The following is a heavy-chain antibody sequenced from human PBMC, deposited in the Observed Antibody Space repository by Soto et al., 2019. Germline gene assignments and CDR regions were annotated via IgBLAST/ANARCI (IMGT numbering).Heavy chain of an antibody. V-gene: IGHV1-69*01. D-gene: IGHD2-2*02. CDR3: ASPPRIVVVPAAIRGVDYYYYGMDV. Sequence: QVQLVQSGAEVKKPGSSVKVSCKASGGTFSSYAISWVRQAPGQGLEWVGGIIPIFGTANYAQKFQGRVTITADESTSTAYMELSSLGSEDTAVYYCASPPRIVVVPAAIRGVDYYYYGMDVWGQGPTVNV. CDR1: GGTFSSYA. CDR2: IIPIFGTA. J-gene: IGHJ6*02.